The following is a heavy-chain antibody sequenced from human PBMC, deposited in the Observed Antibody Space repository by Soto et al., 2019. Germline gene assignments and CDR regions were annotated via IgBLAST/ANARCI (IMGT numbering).Heavy chain of an antibody. CDR3: ARNRLLGYDFDY. CDR2: IHHSGGT. D-gene: IGHD5-12*01. Sequence: QVQLQESGPGLVKPSGTLSLTCAVSSGSISSNNWWSWVRQPPGKGLEWIGEIHHSGGTNYNPSLKSRVTISVDNSNNQFSLILSSVTAADTALYYCARNRLLGYDFDYWGQGTLVTVSS. CDR1: SGSISSNNW. J-gene: IGHJ4*02. V-gene: IGHV4-4*02.